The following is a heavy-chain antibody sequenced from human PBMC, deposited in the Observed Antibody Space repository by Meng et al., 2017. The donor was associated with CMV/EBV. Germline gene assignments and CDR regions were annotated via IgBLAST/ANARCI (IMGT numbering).Heavy chain of an antibody. V-gene: IGHV4-34*01. J-gene: IGHJ4*02. Sequence: QVQLQSWGAGLLKPSETLSLTCAVYGGSFSGYYWSWIRQPPGKGLEWIGEINHSGSTNYNPSLKSRVTISVDTSKNQFSLKLSSVTAADTAVYYCARGSIAARLGLGDWGQGTLVTVSS. CDR3: ARGSIAARLGLGD. D-gene: IGHD6-6*01. CDR2: INHSGST. CDR1: GGSFSGYY.